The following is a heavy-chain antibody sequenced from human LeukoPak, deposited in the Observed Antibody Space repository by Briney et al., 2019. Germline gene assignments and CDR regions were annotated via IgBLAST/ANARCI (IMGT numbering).Heavy chain of an antibody. D-gene: IGHD5-24*01. CDR2: ISSSSSYI. V-gene: IGHV3-21*01. CDR3: ARGARIEMATPYYYYYYGMDV. CDR1: GFTFSSYS. Sequence: GGSLRLSCAASGFTFSSYSMNWVRQAPGKGLEWVSSISSSSSYIYYADSVKGRFTISRDNAKNSLYLQMSSLRAEDTAVYYCARGARIEMATPYYYYYYGMDVWGQGTTVTVSS. J-gene: IGHJ6*02.